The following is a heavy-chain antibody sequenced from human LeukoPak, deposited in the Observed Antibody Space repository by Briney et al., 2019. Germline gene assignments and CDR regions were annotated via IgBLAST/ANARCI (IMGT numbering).Heavy chain of an antibody. CDR3: ARVGGYGSGPYAFDI. J-gene: IGHJ3*02. CDR1: GFTFSSYA. CDR2: ISYDGSNK. Sequence: GGSLRLSCAASGFTFSSYAMHWVRQAPGKGLEWVAVISYDGSNKYYADSVKGRFTISRDNAKNSLYLQMNSLRAEDTAVYYCARVGGYGSGPYAFDIWGQGTMVTVSS. D-gene: IGHD3-10*01. V-gene: IGHV3-30-3*01.